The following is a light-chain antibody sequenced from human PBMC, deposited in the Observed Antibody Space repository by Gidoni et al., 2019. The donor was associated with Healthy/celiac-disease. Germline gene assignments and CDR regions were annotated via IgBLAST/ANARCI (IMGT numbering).Light chain of an antibody. CDR2: RNN. Sequence: QSVLTQPPSASGTPGPRVTISCSGSSSNIGSNYVYWYQQRPGTAPKLLIYRNNQRPSGVPDRFSGSKSGTSASLAISGLRSEDEADYYCAAWDDSLSGPGVFGGGTKLTVL. V-gene: IGLV1-47*01. CDR1: SSNIGSNY. J-gene: IGLJ2*01. CDR3: AAWDDSLSGPGV.